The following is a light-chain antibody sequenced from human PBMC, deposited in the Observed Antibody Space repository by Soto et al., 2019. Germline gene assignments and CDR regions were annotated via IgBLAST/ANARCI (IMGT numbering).Light chain of an antibody. CDR2: GAS. CDR1: ECVSSN. V-gene: IGKV3-15*01. J-gene: IGKJ1*01. CDR3: QQYNNWPPWT. Sequence: EIVMTQSPATLSVSPGERATLSCRASECVSSNLAWYQQKPGQAPRPLSYGASTRATGIPARFSGSGSGTEFTLTISSLQSEEFAVYYCQQYNNWPPWTFGQGNKVDIK.